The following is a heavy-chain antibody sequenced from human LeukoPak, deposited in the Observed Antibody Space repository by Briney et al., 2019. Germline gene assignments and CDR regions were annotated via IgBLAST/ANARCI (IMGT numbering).Heavy chain of an antibody. J-gene: IGHJ4*02. D-gene: IGHD7-27*01. Sequence: ASVKVSCKASGYTFTSYGIIWVRQAPGQGLEWMGWISAHNGNTNYAQKLQGRVTMTTDTSTSTAYMELRSVRSDDTAVYYCARGFLREHELGGFNYFDYWGQGTLVTVSS. V-gene: IGHV1-18*01. CDR2: ISAHNGNT. CDR3: ARGFLREHELGGFNYFDY. CDR1: GYTFTSYG.